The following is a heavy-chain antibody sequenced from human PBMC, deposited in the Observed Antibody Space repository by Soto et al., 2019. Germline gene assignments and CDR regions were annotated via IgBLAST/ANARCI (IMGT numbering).Heavy chain of an antibody. CDR3: AMEVSFSGLDV. CDR1: GYTFTSYD. D-gene: IGHD3-3*01. J-gene: IGHJ6*02. V-gene: IGHV1-8*01. CDR2: MNPNSGNT. Sequence: QVQLVQSGAEVKKPGASVKVSCKASGYTFTSYDINWVRQATGQGLEWMGWMNPNSGNTGYAQKFQGRVTTTRNTSVSTTYMGLSSLRAEDTAVCYGAMEVSFSGLDVWGQGTTVTVSS.